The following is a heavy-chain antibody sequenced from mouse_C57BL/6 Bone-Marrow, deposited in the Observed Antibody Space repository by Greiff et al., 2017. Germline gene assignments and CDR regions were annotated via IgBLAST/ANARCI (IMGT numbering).Heavy chain of an antibody. CDR1: EYEFPSHD. CDR2: INSDGGST. Sequence: DVHLVESGGGLVQPGESLKLSCESNEYEFPSHDMSWVRKTPEKRLELVAAINSDGGSTYYPDTMERRFIISRDNTKKTLYLQMSSLRSEDTALYYCATIYDGYWYFDVWGTGTTVTVSS. D-gene: IGHD2-3*01. V-gene: IGHV5-2*01. CDR3: ATIYDGYWYFDV. J-gene: IGHJ1*03.